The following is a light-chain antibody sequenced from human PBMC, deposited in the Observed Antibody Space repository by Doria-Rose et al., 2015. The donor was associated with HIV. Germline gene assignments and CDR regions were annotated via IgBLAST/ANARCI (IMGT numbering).Light chain of an antibody. CDR1: SSDVGGFGY. CDR3: NSYTASSTHNYV. J-gene: IGLJ1*01. V-gene: IGLV2-14*03. CDR2: DVS. Sequence: SWSPGQSITISCTGTSSDVGGFGYVSWYQQHPGKAPKLMIYDVSNRPSGVSNRFSGSKSGDTASLIISGLQAEDEADYYCNSYTASSTHNYVFGTGTQVTVL.